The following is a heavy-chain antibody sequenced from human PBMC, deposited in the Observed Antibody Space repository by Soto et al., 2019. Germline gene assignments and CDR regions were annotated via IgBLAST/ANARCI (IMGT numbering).Heavy chain of an antibody. V-gene: IGHV1-69*01. CDR3: ARAADTAMVMAFWYFDL. CDR2: IIPIFGTA. J-gene: IGHJ2*01. Sequence: QVQLVQSGAEVKKPGSSVKVSCKASGGTISSYAISWVRQAPGQGLEWMGGIIPIFGTANYAQKFQGRVTITADESTSTAYMELSSLRSEDTAVYYCARAADTAMVMAFWYFDLWGRGTLVTVSS. CDR1: GGTISSYA. D-gene: IGHD5-18*01.